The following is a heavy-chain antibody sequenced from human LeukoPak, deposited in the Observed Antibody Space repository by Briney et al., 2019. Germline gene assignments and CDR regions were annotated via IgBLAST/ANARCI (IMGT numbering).Heavy chain of an antibody. CDR1: GGSISSYY. CDR2: IYYSGST. V-gene: IGHV4-59*01. Sequence: SETLALTCTVSGGSISSYYWSWIRQPPGKGLEWIGYIYYSGSTNYNPSLKSRVTISVDTSKNQFSLKLSSVTAADMAVYYCARAVAGHFDYWGQGTLVTVSS. D-gene: IGHD6-19*01. J-gene: IGHJ4*02. CDR3: ARAVAGHFDY.